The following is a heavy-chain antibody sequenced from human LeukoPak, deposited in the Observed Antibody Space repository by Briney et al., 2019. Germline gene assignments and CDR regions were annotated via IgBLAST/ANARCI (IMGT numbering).Heavy chain of an antibody. CDR2: IFYSGSI. Sequence: SETLSLTCTVSGGSISSSSYYWGWIRQPPGKGLEWIGSIFYSGSIYYNPSLKSRVTMSVDTSKNQFSLKLSSVTAADTAVYYCARHQTHGSGSFDPWGQGTLVTVSS. V-gene: IGHV4-39*01. CDR1: GGSISSSSYY. D-gene: IGHD3-10*01. J-gene: IGHJ5*02. CDR3: ARHQTHGSGSFDP.